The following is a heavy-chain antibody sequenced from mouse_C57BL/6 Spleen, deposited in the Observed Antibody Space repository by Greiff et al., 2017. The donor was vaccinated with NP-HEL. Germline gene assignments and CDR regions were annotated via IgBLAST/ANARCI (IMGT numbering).Heavy chain of an antibody. J-gene: IGHJ2*01. CDR2: INPNNGGT. CDR1: GYTFTDYY. CDR3: ASGPYYGRDY. V-gene: IGHV1-26*01. D-gene: IGHD1-1*01. Sequence: EVQLQQSGPELVKPGASVKISCKASGYTFTDYYMNWVKQSHGKSLEWIGDINPNNGGTSYNQKFKGKATLTVDKSSSTAYMELRSLTSEDSAVYYCASGPYYGRDYWGQGTTLTVSS.